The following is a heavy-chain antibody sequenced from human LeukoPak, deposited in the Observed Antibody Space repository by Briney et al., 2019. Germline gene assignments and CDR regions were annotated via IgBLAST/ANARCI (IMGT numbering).Heavy chain of an antibody. Sequence: GRSLRLSCAASGLTFSSYGMHWVRQAPGKGLEWVAVIWYDGSNKYYPDSVQGRFTISRDNSKNTLYLQVNSLRAEDTAVYYCARDRSMSGWYIDLWGRGTLVTVSS. J-gene: IGHJ2*01. CDR2: IWYDGSNK. CDR1: GLTFSSYG. CDR3: ARDRSMSGWYIDL. V-gene: IGHV3-33*01. D-gene: IGHD2/OR15-2a*01.